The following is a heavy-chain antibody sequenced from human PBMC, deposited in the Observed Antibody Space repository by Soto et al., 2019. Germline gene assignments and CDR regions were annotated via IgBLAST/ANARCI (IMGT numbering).Heavy chain of an antibody. CDR2: VYYTGGT. CDR1: SGPSSSHN. V-gene: IGHV4-59*08. CDR3: VRQGIDYLHGLVDV. J-gene: IGHJ6*02. Sequence: QVHVQQSGPGLVKPSETLSLSCTVSSGPSSSHNWGWIRQPPGRGLEWIGYVYYTGGTSYNPSLKSRVTIPADTSTNHISLTLRSVTAADTAVYYCVRQGIDYLHGLVDVWGQGTTVSVSS. D-gene: IGHD1-26*01.